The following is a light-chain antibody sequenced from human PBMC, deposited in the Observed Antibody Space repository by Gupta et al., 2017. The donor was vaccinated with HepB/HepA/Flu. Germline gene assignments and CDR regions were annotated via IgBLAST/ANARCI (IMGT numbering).Light chain of an antibody. CDR2: KTS. Sequence: QITQSPSTLSASIGDRVTISCRANQTISTWLAWYQQKPRKAPNLLIYKTSVLQTGVPSRFSGSGSETEFTLTISSLQPDDFAIYYCQQYHTYPLTFGQGTRVDIK. CDR3: QQYHTYPLT. CDR1: QTISTW. J-gene: IGKJ1*01. V-gene: IGKV1-5*03.